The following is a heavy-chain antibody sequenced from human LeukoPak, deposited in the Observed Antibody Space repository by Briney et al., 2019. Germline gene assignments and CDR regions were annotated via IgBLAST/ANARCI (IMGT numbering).Heavy chain of an antibody. CDR1: GFTFSSYW. CDR2: INKDGGEK. J-gene: IGHJ2*01. CDR3: AKDRTVGASYWYFDL. Sequence: PGGSLRLSCAASGFTFSSYWMSWVRQAPGKGLEWVANINKDGGEKYYVDSVKGRFTISRDNAKNSLYLQMNSLRADDTAVYYCAKDRTVGASYWYFDLWGRGTLVTVSS. D-gene: IGHD1-26*01. V-gene: IGHV3-7*03.